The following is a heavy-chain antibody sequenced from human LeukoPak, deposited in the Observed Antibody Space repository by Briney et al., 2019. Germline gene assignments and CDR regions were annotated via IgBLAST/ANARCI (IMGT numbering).Heavy chain of an antibody. Sequence: GGSLRLSCAAPGFTVSSKYMSWVRQAPGKGLEWVSIIYSDGTSYYADSVKGRFTISRDNSKNTLYLQMNSLRAEDTAVYYCAKGHSYGYFDYWGQGTLVTVSS. CDR3: AKGHSYGYFDY. J-gene: IGHJ4*02. CDR2: IYSDGTS. D-gene: IGHD5-18*01. V-gene: IGHV3-53*05. CDR1: GFTVSSKY.